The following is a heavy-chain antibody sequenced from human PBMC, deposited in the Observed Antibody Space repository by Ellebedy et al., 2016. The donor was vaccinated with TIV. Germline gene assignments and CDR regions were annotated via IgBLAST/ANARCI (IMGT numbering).Heavy chain of an antibody. V-gene: IGHV4-38-2*02. J-gene: IGHJ3*02. CDR1: GDSISNGHF. D-gene: IGHD1/OR15-1a*01. CDR3: ARCNWNNGSAFDI. Sequence: SETLSLXXSVSGDSISNGHFWAWIRQPPGKGLEWIGYIYHSGNTHYNPSLKSRVTMSIEKSKRQFSLKLTSVTAADTAVYYCARCNWNNGSAFDIWGQGTTVTVSS. CDR2: IYHSGNT.